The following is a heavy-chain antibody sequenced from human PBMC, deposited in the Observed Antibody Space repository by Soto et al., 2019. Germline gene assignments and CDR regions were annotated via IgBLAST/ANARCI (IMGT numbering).Heavy chain of an antibody. CDR2: INQDASEK. CDR1: GFTLFGFL. Sequence: PGGSPKLSRATPGFTLFGFLKTRGPPAPGKGLEWVANINQDASEKYYVDSVKGRFTFSRDNARNSLYLQMDSLRVEDTAVYYCAREVRSSGWSNGPWGQGTLVTVSS. CDR3: AREVRSSGWSNGP. J-gene: IGHJ5*02. V-gene: IGHV3-7*01. D-gene: IGHD6-19*01.